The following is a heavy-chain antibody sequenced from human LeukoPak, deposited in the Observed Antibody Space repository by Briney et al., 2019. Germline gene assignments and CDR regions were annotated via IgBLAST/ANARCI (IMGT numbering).Heavy chain of an antibody. CDR2: IKSKTDVGTT. V-gene: IGHV3-15*01. Sequence: WVRQAPGKGLEWVGRIKSKTDVGTTDYAAPVKSRCNISREDSKNTLYLQMNSLKTEDTAVYYCTTVLTWGQGTLVTVSS. CDR3: TTVLT. J-gene: IGHJ5*02.